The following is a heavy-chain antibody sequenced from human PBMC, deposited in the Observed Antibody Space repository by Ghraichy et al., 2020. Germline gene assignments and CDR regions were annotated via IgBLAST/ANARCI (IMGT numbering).Heavy chain of an antibody. CDR3: ARGYCSSTSCYTSGVTYYDFWSGYPIYYFDY. V-gene: IGHV4-34*01. J-gene: IGHJ4*02. CDR1: GGSFSGYY. CDR2: INHSGST. D-gene: IGHD2-2*02. Sequence: SETLSLTCAVYGGSFSGYYWSWIRQPPGKGLEWIGEINHSGSTNYNPSLKSRVTISVDTSKNQFSLKLSSVTAADTAVYYCARGYCSSTSCYTSGVTYYDFWSGYPIYYFDYWGQGTLVTVSS.